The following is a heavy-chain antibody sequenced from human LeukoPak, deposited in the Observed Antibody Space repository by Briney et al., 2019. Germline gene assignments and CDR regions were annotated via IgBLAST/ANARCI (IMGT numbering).Heavy chain of an antibody. CDR2: IGTAGDT. CDR3: ARGRYYDILTGYLPDAFDI. V-gene: IGHV3-13*04. J-gene: IGHJ3*02. D-gene: IGHD3-9*01. Sequence: GGSLRLSCAASGFIFNNYDMHWVRQTTGKGLEWVSGIGTAGDTYYPGSVKGRFTISGENAKNSLYLQMNSLRAGDTAVYFCARGRYYDILTGYLPDAFDIWGQGTMVTVSS. CDR1: GFIFNNYD.